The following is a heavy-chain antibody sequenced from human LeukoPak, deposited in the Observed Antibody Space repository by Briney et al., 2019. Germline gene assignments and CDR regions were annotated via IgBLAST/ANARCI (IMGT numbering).Heavy chain of an antibody. CDR2: ISGSTGST. J-gene: IGHJ4*02. CDR1: GFTFSNYA. CDR3: AKSLQRGSPYFDY. V-gene: IGHV3-23*01. Sequence: GGSLRLSCAASGFTFSNYAMNWVRQAPGKGLEWVSLISGSTGSTYYADSVKGRFTISRDNSKNTVYLQMNSLRAEDTALYFCAKSLQRGSPYFDYWGQGTLVTVSS. D-gene: IGHD3-10*01.